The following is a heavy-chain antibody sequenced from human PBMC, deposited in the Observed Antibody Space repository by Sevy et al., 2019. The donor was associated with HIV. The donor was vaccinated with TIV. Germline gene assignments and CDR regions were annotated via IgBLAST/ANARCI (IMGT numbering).Heavy chain of an antibody. CDR2: IRYDGSSK. D-gene: IGHD2-2*01. CDR3: AKGTGNRYCSSTSCRPHYYYYMDV. V-gene: IGHV3-30*02. J-gene: IGHJ6*03. CDR1: GFTFSSYG. Sequence: GGSLRLSCAASGFTFSSYGMHWVRQAPGKGLEWVAFIRYDGSSKYEEDSVKGRFTISRDNSKNTLYLQMNSLRAEDTAVYYCAKGTGNRYCSSTSCRPHYYYYMDVWGKGTTVTVSS.